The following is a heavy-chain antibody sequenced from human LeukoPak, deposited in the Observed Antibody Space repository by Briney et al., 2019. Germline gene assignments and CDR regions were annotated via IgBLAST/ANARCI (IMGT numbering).Heavy chain of an antibody. V-gene: IGHV3-74*01. J-gene: IGHJ4*02. Sequence: GGSLRLSCAASGFTFSNYWMHWVRQAPGKGLVWVSRINTDGSTTSYADSVKGRFTISRDNAKNTLHLQMNSLRVEDTAVYYCARGDPSWGVVVISEAHYWGQGTLVTVSS. D-gene: IGHD3-22*01. CDR1: GFTFSNYW. CDR2: INTDGSTT. CDR3: ARGDPSWGVVVISEAHY.